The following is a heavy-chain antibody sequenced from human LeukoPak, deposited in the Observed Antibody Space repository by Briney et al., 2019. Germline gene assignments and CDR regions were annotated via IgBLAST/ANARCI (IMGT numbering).Heavy chain of an antibody. D-gene: IGHD6-13*01. CDR1: GGSMSSYY. Sequence: SETLSLTCTVSGGSMSSYYWSWIRQPPGQGLEWIGYIYYSVTTTYNPSLKSRVTISVDTSKHQLSLKLRSVTAADTAVYYCARGVYIAAAQYGYWGQGTLVTVSS. CDR3: ARGVYIAAAQYGY. J-gene: IGHJ4*02. V-gene: IGHV4-59*01. CDR2: IYYSVTT.